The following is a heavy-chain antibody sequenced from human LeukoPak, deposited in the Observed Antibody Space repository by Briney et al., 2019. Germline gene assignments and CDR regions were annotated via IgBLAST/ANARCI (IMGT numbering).Heavy chain of an antibody. CDR3: ARARYANAWYAFDI. V-gene: IGHV4-34*01. J-gene: IGHJ3*02. CDR1: GGTFSGYY. CDR2: INHSGST. Sequence: PSETLSLTCAVYGGTFSGYYRSWIRQPPGKGLEWIGEINHSGSTNYNPSLKSRVTISVDTSKNQFSLKLSSVTAADTAVYYCARARYANAWYAFDIWGQGTMVTVSS. D-gene: IGHD2-2*01.